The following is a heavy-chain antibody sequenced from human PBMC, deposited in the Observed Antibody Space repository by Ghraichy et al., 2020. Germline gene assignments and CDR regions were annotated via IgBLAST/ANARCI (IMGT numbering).Heavy chain of an antibody. CDR1: GFTFSDAY. D-gene: IGHD3-22*01. CDR3: TTGPKYDNSAYYRD. V-gene: IGHV3-15*01. CDR2: TKSKTDGETT. J-gene: IGHJ4*02. Sequence: GGSLRLSCAASGFTFSDAYMSWVRQAPGKGLEWVGRTKSKTDGETTNYAAPVKGRFTVSRDDSKNMLFLEMNSLKTEDTGVYYCTTGPKYDNSAYYRDWGQGTLVTVSS.